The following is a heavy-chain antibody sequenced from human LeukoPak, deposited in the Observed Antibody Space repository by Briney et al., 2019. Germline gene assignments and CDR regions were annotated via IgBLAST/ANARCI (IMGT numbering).Heavy chain of an antibody. CDR1: GYTFTSYD. CDR2: MNPNSGNT. J-gene: IGHJ4*02. Sequence: ASVKVSCKTSGYTFTSYDINWVRQATGQGLEWMGWMNPNSGNTGYAQKFQGRVTITRNTSISTAYMELSSLRSEDTAVYYCAREGYYDSGSNDYWGQGTLVTVSS. V-gene: IGHV1-8*03. D-gene: IGHD3-22*01. CDR3: AREGYYDSGSNDY.